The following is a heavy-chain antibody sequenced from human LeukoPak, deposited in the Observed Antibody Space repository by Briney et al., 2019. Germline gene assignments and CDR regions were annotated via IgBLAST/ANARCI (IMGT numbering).Heavy chain of an antibody. V-gene: IGHV3-23*01. CDR1: GFTFSSYA. CDR3: AKSVAADGLDY. CDR2: ISGSGGST. J-gene: IGHJ4*02. D-gene: IGHD6-13*01. Sequence: AGGSLRLSCAASGFTFSSYAMSWVRQAPGQGLEWVSAISGSGGSTYYADSVKGRFTISRDNSKNTLYLQMNSLRAEDRAVYYCAKSVAADGLDYWGQGTLVTVSS.